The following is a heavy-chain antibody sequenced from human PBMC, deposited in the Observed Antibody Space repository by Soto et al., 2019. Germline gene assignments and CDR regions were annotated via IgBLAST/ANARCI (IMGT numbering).Heavy chain of an antibody. J-gene: IGHJ6*02. V-gene: IGHV4-39*01. D-gene: IGHD4-4*01. CDR1: GGSISSSSYY. CDR2: IYYSGST. CDR3: ASGTGNYVVSYYYGMDV. Sequence: QLQLQESGPGLVKPSETLSLTCTVSGGSISSSSYYWGWIRQPPGKGLEWIGSIYYSGSTYDNPSLKSRVTISVDTSKNQCSLKLSSVTAADTAVYYCASGTGNYVVSYYYGMDVWGQGTTVTVSS.